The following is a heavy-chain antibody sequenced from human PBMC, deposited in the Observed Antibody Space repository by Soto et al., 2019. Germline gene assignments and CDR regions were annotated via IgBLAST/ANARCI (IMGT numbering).Heavy chain of an antibody. J-gene: IGHJ4*02. CDR2: LIPIFGTA. CDR3: ARKPNSGYDTRYLNPVYSSGWFDY. D-gene: IGHD6-19*01. V-gene: IGHV1-69*01. CDR1: GGTFSSYA. Sequence: QVQLVQSGAVVKKPGSSVKVSCKASGGTFSSYAISWVRQAPGHGLAWMGGLIPIFGTANYAQKFQGRVSITADESTSTAYMDLSSLRSEDTAVYYCARKPNSGYDTRYLNPVYSSGWFDYWGQGTLVTVSS.